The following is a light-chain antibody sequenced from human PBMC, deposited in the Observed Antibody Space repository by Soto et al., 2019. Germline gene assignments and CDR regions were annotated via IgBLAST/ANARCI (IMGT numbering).Light chain of an antibody. CDR1: QGISNY. CDR2: AAS. CDR3: QKYDSALGT. V-gene: IGKV1-27*01. Sequence: DIQMTQSPSSLSASVGDRVTITCRATQGISNYLAWYQQKPGKVPKLLIYAASTLQSGVPSRFSGSGSGTDFTLTISSLQPEDVATYYCQKYDSALGTFGQGIKVDIK. J-gene: IGKJ1*01.